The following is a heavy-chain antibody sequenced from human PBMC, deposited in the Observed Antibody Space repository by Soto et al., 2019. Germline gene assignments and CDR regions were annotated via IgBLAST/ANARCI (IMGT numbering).Heavy chain of an antibody. D-gene: IGHD4-17*01. CDR3: ASLYGDSNWFDP. J-gene: IGHJ5*02. V-gene: IGHV4-4*02. Sequence: QVQLQESGPGLVKPSGTLSLTCAVSGGSISSSNWWSWVRPPPGKGLEWIGENYHSGSTNYNPSLKSRATISVDKSKNQFALKLSSVTGADTAVYYCASLYGDSNWFDPWGQGTLVTVSS. CDR1: GGSISSSNW. CDR2: NYHSGST.